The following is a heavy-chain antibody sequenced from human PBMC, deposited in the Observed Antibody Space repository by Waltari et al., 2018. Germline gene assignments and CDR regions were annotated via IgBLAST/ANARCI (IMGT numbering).Heavy chain of an antibody. CDR3: ARPDYDILGFDP. Sequence: QVQLVESGGGVVQPGRSLRLSCAASGFTFSSYAMHWGRQAPGKGLEWVAVISYDGSNKYYADSVKGRFTISRDNSKNTLYLQMNSLRAEDTAVYYCARPDYDILGFDPWGQGTLVTVSS. J-gene: IGHJ5*02. V-gene: IGHV3-30*01. D-gene: IGHD3-9*01. CDR1: GFTFSSYA. CDR2: ISYDGSNK.